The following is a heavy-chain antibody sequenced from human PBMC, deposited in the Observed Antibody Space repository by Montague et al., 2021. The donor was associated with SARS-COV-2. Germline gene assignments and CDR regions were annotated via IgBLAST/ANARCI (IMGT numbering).Heavy chain of an antibody. Sequence: SETRSLTCIVSGESIDRDTYYWGWIRQSPGKGLEWIGSLSSSGTTYYNPSLRSRVTISMDTSKNHFSLKVNSVTATDTAVYFCARPGSVSGWFYFDDWGQGTLVSGSS. CDR2: LSSSGTT. CDR3: ARPGSVSGWFYFDD. J-gene: IGHJ4*02. D-gene: IGHD6-19*01. CDR1: GESIDRDTYY. V-gene: IGHV4-39*02.